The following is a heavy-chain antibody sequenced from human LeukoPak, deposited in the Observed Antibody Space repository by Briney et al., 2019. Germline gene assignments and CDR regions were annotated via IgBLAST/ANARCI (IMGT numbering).Heavy chain of an antibody. D-gene: IGHD3-3*01. CDR3: ATIITIFGAVLLGFDP. CDR1: GGTFSSYA. J-gene: IGHJ5*02. Sequence: GASVKVSCKASGGTFSSYAISWVRQAPGQGLEWMGGIIPIFGTANYAQKFQGRVTMTEDTSTDTAYMELSSLRSEDTAVYYCATIITIFGAVLLGFDPWGQGTLVTVSS. CDR2: IIPIFGTA. V-gene: IGHV1-69*06.